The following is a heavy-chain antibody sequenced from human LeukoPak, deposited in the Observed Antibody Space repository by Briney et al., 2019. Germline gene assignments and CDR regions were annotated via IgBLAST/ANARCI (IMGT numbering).Heavy chain of an antibody. J-gene: IGHJ4*02. D-gene: IGHD6-19*01. CDR2: TYYRSKWYN. V-gene: IGHV6-1*01. CDR3: ARGDSSGWPYFDY. Sequence: SQTLSLTCAISGDSVSSNSAAWNWIRQSPSRGLEWLGSTYYRSKWYNDYAVSVKSRITINPDTSKNQFSLQLNSVSPQDTAVYYCARGDSSGWPYFDYWGQGTLVTVSS. CDR1: GDSVSSNSAA.